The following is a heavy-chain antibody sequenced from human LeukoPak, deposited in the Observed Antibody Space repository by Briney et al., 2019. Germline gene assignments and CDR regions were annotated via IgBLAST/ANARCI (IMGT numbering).Heavy chain of an antibody. V-gene: IGHV4-59*01. J-gene: IGHJ4*02. Sequence: SETLSLTCTVSGDSISNYYWNWIRQPPGKGLEWIGYIYYSGSTNYNPSLKSRVTTSIDTSKKQFSLKLSSVTAAGTAVYYCAGSSSGKTFDYWGQGTLVTVSS. D-gene: IGHD3-22*01. CDR2: IYYSGST. CDR1: GDSISNYY. CDR3: AGSSSGKTFDY.